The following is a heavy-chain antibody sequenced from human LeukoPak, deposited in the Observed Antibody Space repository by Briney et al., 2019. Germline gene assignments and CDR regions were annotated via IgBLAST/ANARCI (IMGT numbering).Heavy chain of an antibody. CDR2: INPNSGGT. CDR3: ARVSLVGATEFDY. J-gene: IGHJ4*02. Sequence: ASVKVSCKASGYTFTGYYMHWVRQAPGQGLEWMGWINPNSGGTNYAQKFQGGVTMTRDTSISTAYMELSRLRSDDTAVYYCARVSLVGATEFDYWGQGTLVTVSS. D-gene: IGHD1-26*01. V-gene: IGHV1-2*02. CDR1: GYTFTGYY.